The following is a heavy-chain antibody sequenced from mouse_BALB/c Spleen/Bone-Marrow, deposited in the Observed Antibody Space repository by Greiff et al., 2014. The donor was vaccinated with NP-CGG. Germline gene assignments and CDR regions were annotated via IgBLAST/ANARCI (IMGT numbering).Heavy chain of an antibody. CDR1: GYSFTDSN. J-gene: IGHJ2*01. V-gene: IGHV1-39*01. CDR2: IDPYYGGT. D-gene: IGHD1-1*01. CDR3: AKKDYGSRSFDY. Sequence: VQLKESGPELEKPGASVKISCKASGYSFTDSNMNWVKQSNGKNLEWIGNIDPYYGGTSYSQKFKGKATLTVDKSSSTAYMQLRALTSEDSAVYYCAKKDYGSRSFDYWGQGTTLTVSS.